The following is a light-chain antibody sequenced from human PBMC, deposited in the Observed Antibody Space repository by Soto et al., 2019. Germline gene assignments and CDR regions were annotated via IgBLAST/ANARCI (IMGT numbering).Light chain of an antibody. V-gene: IGKV1-9*01. J-gene: IGKJ5*01. CDR3: QQLNSYPIT. CDR2: AAS. CDR1: QGISSY. Sequence: DIQLTQSPSFLSASVGDRVTITCQASQGISSYLAWYQQKPGKAPKLLIYAASTLQSGVPSRFSGSGSGTEFTLTISSLQPEDFATYDCQQLNSYPITFGQGTRLEIK.